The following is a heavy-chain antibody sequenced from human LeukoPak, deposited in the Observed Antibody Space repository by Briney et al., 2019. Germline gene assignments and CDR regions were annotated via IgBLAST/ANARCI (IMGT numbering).Heavy chain of an antibody. D-gene: IGHD3-10*01. J-gene: IGHJ4*02. Sequence: GGSLRLSCAASGFTFSSYAMSWVRQAPGKGLEWVSAISDSGGSTYYADSVKGHFTISRDNSKNTLYLQTNSLRAEDTAVYYCVKEYLSQVFDYWAREPWSPSPQ. V-gene: IGHV3-23*01. CDR1: GFTFSSYA. CDR2: ISDSGGST. CDR3: VKEYLSQVFDY.